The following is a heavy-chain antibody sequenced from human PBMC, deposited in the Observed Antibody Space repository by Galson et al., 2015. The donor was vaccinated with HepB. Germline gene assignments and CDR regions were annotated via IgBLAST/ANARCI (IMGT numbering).Heavy chain of an antibody. V-gene: IGHV3-73*01. D-gene: IGHD2-21*01. CDR1: GFAFTGSD. J-gene: IGHJ4*02. CDR2: IRTKANNYAT. CDR3: AGGGTLWSAPFHY. Sequence: CAVSGFAFTGSDMHWVRQASGKGLEWLGRIRTKANNYATSYSASVKGRFTLFRDDSKNTAFLQMNSLKTEDTAVYYCAGGGTLWSAPFHYWGQGTLVSVSS.